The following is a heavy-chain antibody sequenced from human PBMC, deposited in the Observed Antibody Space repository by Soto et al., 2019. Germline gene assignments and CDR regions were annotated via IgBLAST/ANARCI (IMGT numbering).Heavy chain of an antibody. V-gene: IGHV1-69*01. CDR1: GGTFSSYA. D-gene: IGHD6-13*01. CDR2: IIPIFGTA. CDR3: ARDALAAAGYYYYYGMDV. J-gene: IGHJ6*02. Sequence: QVQLVQSGAEVKQPGSSVKVSCKASGGTFSSYAISWVRQAPGQGLEWMGGIIPIFGTANYAQKFQGRVTITADESTSTAYMELSSLRSEDTAVYYCARDALAAAGYYYYYGMDVWGQGTTVTVSS.